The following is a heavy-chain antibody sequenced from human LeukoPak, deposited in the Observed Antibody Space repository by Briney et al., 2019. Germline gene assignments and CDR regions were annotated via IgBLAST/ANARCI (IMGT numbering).Heavy chain of an antibody. CDR1: GYTFTSYY. CDR3: ARWGGVGMDV. CDR2: INPSGGST. Sequence: ASVKVSCKASGYTFTSYYMHWVRQAPGQGLEWMGIINPSGGSTSYAQKLQGRVIMTRDTSTSTVYMELSSLRSEDTAVYYCARWGGVGMDVWGQGTTLIVSS. V-gene: IGHV1-46*01. J-gene: IGHJ6*01. D-gene: IGHD2-8*01.